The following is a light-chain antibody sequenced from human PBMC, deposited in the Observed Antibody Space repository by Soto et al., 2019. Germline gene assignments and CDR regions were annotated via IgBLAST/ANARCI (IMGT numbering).Light chain of an antibody. J-gene: IGKJ4*01. CDR3: QQLYSYPLT. V-gene: IGKV1-9*01. CDR2: AAS. CDR1: QGISSY. Sequence: IQLTQSPSSLTAAVGDRLTITCRSIQGISSYLAWYQHKPGKAPKLLIYAASTIQNGVPSRLSGSGSGTDFTLTISSLQAEYVAAYYCQQLYSYPLTFGGGTKVQIK.